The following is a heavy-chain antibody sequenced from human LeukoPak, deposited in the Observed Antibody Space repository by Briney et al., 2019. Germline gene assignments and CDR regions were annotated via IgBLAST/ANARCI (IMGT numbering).Heavy chain of an antibody. CDR2: IKQDGSEK. D-gene: IGHD6-6*01. CDR1: GSTFSNYW. J-gene: IGHJ4*02. V-gene: IGHV3-7*05. Sequence: PGGSLRLSCAASGSTFSNYWMIWVRQAPGKGLEWVANIKQDGSEKYYVDSVKGRFTISRDNAKNSLYLQMNSLRAEDTAVYYCARAPAIAARPLGSDYWGQGTLVTVSS. CDR3: ARAPAIAARPLGSDY.